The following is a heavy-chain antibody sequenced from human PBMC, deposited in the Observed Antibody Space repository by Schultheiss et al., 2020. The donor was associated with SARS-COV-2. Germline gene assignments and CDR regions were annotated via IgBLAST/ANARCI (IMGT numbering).Heavy chain of an antibody. CDR2: ISYDGSNK. J-gene: IGHJ6*03. D-gene: IGHD2-21*02. V-gene: IGHV3-30*03. CDR1: GFTFSSYG. CDR3: ARGGDDYPYYHYMDV. Sequence: GGSLRLSCAASGFTFSSYGMHWVRQAPGKGLEWVAVISYDGSNKYYADSVKGRFTISRDNAKNTLYLQMHSLRVEDTAVYYCARGGDDYPYYHYMDVWGKGTTVTVSS.